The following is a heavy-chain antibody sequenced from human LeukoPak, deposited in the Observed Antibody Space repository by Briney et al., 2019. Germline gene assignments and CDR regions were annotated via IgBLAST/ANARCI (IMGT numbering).Heavy chain of an antibody. CDR3: AKTLVGATPRGAFDI. Sequence: PGGTLRLSCAASGFTFSSYGMSWVRQAPGKGLEWVSAISGSGGSTYYADSVKGRFTISRDNSKNTLYLQMNSPRAEGTAVYYCAKTLVGATPRGAFDIWGQGTMVTVSS. V-gene: IGHV3-23*01. CDR1: GFTFSSYG. CDR2: ISGSGGST. J-gene: IGHJ3*02. D-gene: IGHD1-26*01.